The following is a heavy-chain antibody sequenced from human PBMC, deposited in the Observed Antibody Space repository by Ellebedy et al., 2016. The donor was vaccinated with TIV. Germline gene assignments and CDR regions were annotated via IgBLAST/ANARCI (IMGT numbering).Heavy chain of an antibody. J-gene: IGHJ4*02. Sequence: GESLKISCAASGFTFGSNAMAWVRQAPGKGLEWVSAIGGCSEYTFYAESVRGRFVTSRDNFKNTLYLHMNILRPEDTAVYYCAKELVSRSSLTFDYWGQGSLVTVSS. V-gene: IGHV3-23*01. CDR3: AKELVSRSSLTFDY. CDR1: GFTFGSNA. CDR2: IGGCSEYT. D-gene: IGHD2-2*01.